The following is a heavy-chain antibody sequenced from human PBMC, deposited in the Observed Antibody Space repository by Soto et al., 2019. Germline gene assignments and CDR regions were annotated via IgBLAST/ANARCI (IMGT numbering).Heavy chain of an antibody. D-gene: IGHD2-2*01. Sequence: SETLSLTCTVSVDSISSSDYYWGWIRKPPGKGLEWIGNIYYSGSASYNPSLKGRFTISRQNSMNTLDLQMKSLRAEDTAVYYCARVWVDYCISTSCRGPIDYWGQGTLVTVSS. J-gene: IGHJ4*02. CDR3: ARVWVDYCISTSCRGPIDY. CDR2: IYYSGSA. CDR1: VDSISSSDYY. V-gene: IGHV4-39*01.